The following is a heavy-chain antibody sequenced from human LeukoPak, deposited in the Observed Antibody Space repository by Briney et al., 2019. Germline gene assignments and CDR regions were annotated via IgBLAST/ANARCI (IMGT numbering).Heavy chain of an antibody. D-gene: IGHD2-21*01. Sequence: SQTLSLTCAISGDSVSGNSPTWNWIRQSPSRGLEWLGRTYYRSKWYNDYAVSVKSRITINPDTSKSQFSLHLNSVTPEDTAVYYCARGHYAIGFDYWGQGTLVTVSS. V-gene: IGHV6-1*01. CDR1: GDSVSGNSPT. J-gene: IGHJ4*02. CDR3: ARGHYAIGFDY. CDR2: TYYRSKWYN.